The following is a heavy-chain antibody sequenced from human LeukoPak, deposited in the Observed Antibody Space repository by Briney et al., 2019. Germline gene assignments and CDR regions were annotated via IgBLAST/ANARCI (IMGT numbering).Heavy chain of an antibody. D-gene: IGHD3-10*01. CDR2: IYYSGST. V-gene: IGHV4-59*01. J-gene: IGHJ3*02. CDR1: GGSISSYY. Sequence: SETLSLTCNVSGGSISSYYWSWIRQPPGKGLEWIGYIYYSGSTNYNPSLKSRVTISVDTSKNQFSLKLSSVTAADTAVYYCARDSGYYGSGILAFDIWGQGTMVTVSS. CDR3: ARDSGYYGSGILAFDI.